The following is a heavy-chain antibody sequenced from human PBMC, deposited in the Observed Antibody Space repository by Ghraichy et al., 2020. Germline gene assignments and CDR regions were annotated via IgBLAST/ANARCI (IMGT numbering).Heavy chain of an antibody. Sequence: SETLSLTCTVSGGSISSYYWSWIRHPPGKGLEWIGYIYYSGSTNYNPSLKSRVTISVDTSKNQFSLKLSSVTAADTAVYYCARNIYDFWSGYYTGYFDYWGQGTLVTVSS. CDR1: GGSISSYY. D-gene: IGHD3-3*01. CDR2: IYYSGST. CDR3: ARNIYDFWSGYYTGYFDY. J-gene: IGHJ4*02. V-gene: IGHV4-59*08.